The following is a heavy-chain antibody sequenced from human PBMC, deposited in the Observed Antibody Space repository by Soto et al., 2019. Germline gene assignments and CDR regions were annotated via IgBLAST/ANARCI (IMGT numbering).Heavy chain of an antibody. CDR3: ARAEGNWHDAFDI. D-gene: IGHD1-1*01. CDR1: GYSISSGYY. J-gene: IGHJ3*02. CDR2: IYHSGST. Sequence: SETLSLTCTVSGYSISSGYYWGWIRQPPGKGLEWIGSIYHSGSTYYNPSLKSRVTISVDTSKNQFSLKLSSVTAADTAVYYCARAEGNWHDAFDIWGQGTMVTVSS. V-gene: IGHV4-38-2*02.